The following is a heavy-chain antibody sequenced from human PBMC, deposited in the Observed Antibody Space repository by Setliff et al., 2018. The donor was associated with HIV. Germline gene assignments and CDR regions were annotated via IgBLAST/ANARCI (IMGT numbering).Heavy chain of an antibody. CDR2: VYHTGST. CDR1: GYSISSRYY. J-gene: IGHJ4*02. CDR3: ASSPAWRSDFGLHTFDY. D-gene: IGHD2-2*01. V-gene: IGHV4-38-2*02. Sequence: SETLSLTCTVSGYSISSRYYWGWIRQPPGKGLEWIGSVYHTGSTYYNPSLKSRVTMSADTSKNQFSPKLSSVTAADTAVYYCASSPAWRSDFGLHTFDYWGQGTLVTVSS.